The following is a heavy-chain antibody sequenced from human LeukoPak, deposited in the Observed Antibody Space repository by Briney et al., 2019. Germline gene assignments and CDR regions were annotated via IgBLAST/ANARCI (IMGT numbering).Heavy chain of an antibody. Sequence: GGSLRLSCAVSGFTFNNYAMGWVRQAPGKGLEWVSGITSGGATYYADSVKGRFTISRDTSKNTLYLQVNSLRAEDTAVYYCAKGRFISCSGGTCYPFDFWGQGSLVTVSS. D-gene: IGHD2-15*01. CDR1: GFTFNNYA. CDR3: AKGRFISCSGGTCYPFDF. V-gene: IGHV3-23*01. J-gene: IGHJ4*02. CDR2: ITSGGAT.